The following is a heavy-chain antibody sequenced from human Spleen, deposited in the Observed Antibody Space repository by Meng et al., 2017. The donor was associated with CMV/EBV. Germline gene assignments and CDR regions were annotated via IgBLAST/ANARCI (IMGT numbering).Heavy chain of an antibody. CDR2: TYSRYKGYK. Sequence: DCGSNSSADCNWSMQSPSRGVEGLGGTYSRYKGYKEYAVSVKSRVTINPDASKNQFSLQLNSVTPEDTAIYYCARDLKRAARLGFDPWGQGTLVTVSS. V-gene: IGHV6-1*01. J-gene: IGHJ5*02. CDR1: DCGSNSSAD. CDR3: ARDLKRAARLGFDP.